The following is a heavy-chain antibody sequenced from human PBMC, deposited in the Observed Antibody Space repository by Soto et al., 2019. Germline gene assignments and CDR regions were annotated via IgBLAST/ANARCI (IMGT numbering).Heavy chain of an antibody. Sequence: SETLSLTCTVSGGSVSSGAYYWTWIRQRPGKGLEWIGYIYYSGSTYYSPSLKSRLSISLDTSKNQFSLRLSSVTAADTAMYYCARARLRAVYAFDIWGQGTMVTVS. CDR1: GGSVSSGAYY. J-gene: IGHJ3*02. D-gene: IGHD5-12*01. CDR2: IYYSGST. V-gene: IGHV4-31*03. CDR3: ARARLRAVYAFDI.